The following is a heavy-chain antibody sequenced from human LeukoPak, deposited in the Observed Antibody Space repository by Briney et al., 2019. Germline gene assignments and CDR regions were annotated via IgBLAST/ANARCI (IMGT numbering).Heavy chain of an antibody. CDR3: ARGYNWNYGHYYYYYMDV. Sequence: SQTLSLTCAISGDSVSSNSAAWNWIRQSPSRGLEWLGRTYYRSKWYNDYAVSVKSRITINPDTSKNQFSLQLNSVTPEDTAVYYCARGYNWNYGHYYYYYMDVWGKGTTVTVSS. D-gene: IGHD1-7*01. CDR1: GDSVSSNSAA. J-gene: IGHJ6*03. V-gene: IGHV6-1*01. CDR2: TYYRSKWYN.